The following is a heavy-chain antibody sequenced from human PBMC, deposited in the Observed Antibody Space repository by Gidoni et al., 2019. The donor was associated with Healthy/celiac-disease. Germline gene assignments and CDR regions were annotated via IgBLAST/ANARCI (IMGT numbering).Heavy chain of an antibody. CDR3: ARDGKGSWYKGNYFDY. V-gene: IGHV4-61*01. CDR2: IYYSGST. D-gene: IGHD6-13*01. Sequence: QVQLQESGPGLVKPSETLSLTCTVSGGSVSSGSYYWSWIRQPPGKGLEWIGYIYYSGSTNYNPSLKSRVTISVDTSKNQFSLKLSSVTAADTAVYYCARDGKGSWYKGNYFDYWGQGTLVTVSS. J-gene: IGHJ4*02. CDR1: GGSVSSGSYY.